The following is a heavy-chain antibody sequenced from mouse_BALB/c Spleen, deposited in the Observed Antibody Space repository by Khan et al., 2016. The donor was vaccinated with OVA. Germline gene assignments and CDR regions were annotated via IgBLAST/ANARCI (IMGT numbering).Heavy chain of an antibody. Sequence: VQLQESGAELAKPGASVKMSCTASGYTFTTYWMHWVKQRPGQGLEWIGYINPSTGYTEYNQNFKDKATLTADESSSTAYIQLNSLTSEASAVYDCERSRLYCIFTYWGQGTLVTVSA. CDR2: INPSTGYT. CDR1: GYTFTTYW. V-gene: IGHV1-7*01. J-gene: IGHJ3*01. D-gene: IGHD1-1*01. CDR3: ERSRLYCIFTY.